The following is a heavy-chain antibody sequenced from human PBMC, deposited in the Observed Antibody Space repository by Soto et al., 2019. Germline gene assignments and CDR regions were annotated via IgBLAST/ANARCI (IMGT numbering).Heavy chain of an antibody. V-gene: IGHV3-73*02. CDR1: GFTFSVSA. J-gene: IGHJ6*02. CDR3: ARLAEWEYYDGMDV. D-gene: IGHD1-26*01. Sequence: EVQLVESGGGLVQPGGSLKLSCAVSGFTFSVSAIHWVRQASGKGLEWVGHIRSKADNYATAYGASVKGRFSISRDDSKNTAYLQMSSLNTEDTAAYYCARLAEWEYYDGMDVWGQGTTVTVSS. CDR2: IRSKADNYAT.